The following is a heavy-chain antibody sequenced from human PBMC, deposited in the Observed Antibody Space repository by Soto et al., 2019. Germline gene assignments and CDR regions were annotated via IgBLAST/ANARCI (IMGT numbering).Heavy chain of an antibody. D-gene: IGHD6-19*01. V-gene: IGHV4-4*02. CDR2: MSHIGSV. J-gene: IGHJ4*02. Sequence: QVLLQESGPGLVQPSGTLSLSCVVSGVSIRSNYYWGWVRQPPGKGLEWLGDMSHIGSVNYNPSLKSRVTISMDKTQKQFSLKLNSVTAAETAVYYCARSFGWYAIDYWGQGTLVIVSS. CDR3: ARSFGWYAIDY. CDR1: GVSIRSNYY.